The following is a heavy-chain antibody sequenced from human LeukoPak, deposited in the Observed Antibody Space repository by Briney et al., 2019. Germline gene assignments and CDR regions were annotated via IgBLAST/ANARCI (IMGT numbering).Heavy chain of an antibody. D-gene: IGHD6-19*01. Sequence: SGTLSLTCTVSGGSIISSSYYCVWIRQSPGKGLEWIGTIYYSGNTYYNPSLKSRVTISVDTSKNQFSLKLSSVTAADTAVHYCARAYSSGWFNFDYWGQGTLVTVSS. CDR1: GGSIISSSYY. V-gene: IGHV4-39*01. CDR3: ARAYSSGWFNFDY. CDR2: IYYSGNT. J-gene: IGHJ4*02.